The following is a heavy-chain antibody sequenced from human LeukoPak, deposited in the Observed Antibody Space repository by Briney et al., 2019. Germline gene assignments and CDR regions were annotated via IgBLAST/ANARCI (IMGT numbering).Heavy chain of an antibody. CDR1: GFTFSSYA. Sequence: GGSLRLSCAASGFTFSSYAMSWVRKAPGKGLEWVSAISGSGGSTYYADSVKGRFTISRDNSKNTLYLQMNSLRAEDTAVYYCAKDGILEWLVPNFDYWGQGTLVTVSS. V-gene: IGHV3-23*01. J-gene: IGHJ4*02. CDR2: ISGSGGST. D-gene: IGHD6-19*01. CDR3: AKDGILEWLVPNFDY.